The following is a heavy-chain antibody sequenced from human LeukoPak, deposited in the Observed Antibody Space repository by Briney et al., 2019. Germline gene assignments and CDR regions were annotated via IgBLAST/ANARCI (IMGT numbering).Heavy chain of an antibody. V-gene: IGHV3-21*04. CDR3: ARGTWDYYDSSGYTH. CDR1: GFTFSSYG. D-gene: IGHD3-22*01. Sequence: GGSLRLSCAASGFTFSSYGMHWVRQAPGKGLEWVSSISSSSSYIYYADSVKGRFTISRDNAKNSLYLQMNSLRAEDTAVYYCARGTWDYYDSSGYTHWGQGTLVTVSS. J-gene: IGHJ4*02. CDR2: ISSSSSYI.